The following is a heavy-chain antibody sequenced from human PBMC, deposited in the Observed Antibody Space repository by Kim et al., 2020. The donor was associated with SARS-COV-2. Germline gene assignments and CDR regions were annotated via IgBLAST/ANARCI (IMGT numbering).Heavy chain of an antibody. CDR1: GYTLTELS. CDR2: FDPEDGET. V-gene: IGHV1-24*01. CDR3: ATDRNRAPLYYYYYGMDV. J-gene: IGHJ6*02. Sequence: ASVKVSCKVSGYTLTELSMHWVRQAPGKGLEWMGGFDPEDGETIYAQKFQGRVTMTEDTSTDTAYMELSSLRSEDTAVYYCATDRNRAPLYYYYYGMDVWGQGTTVTVSS.